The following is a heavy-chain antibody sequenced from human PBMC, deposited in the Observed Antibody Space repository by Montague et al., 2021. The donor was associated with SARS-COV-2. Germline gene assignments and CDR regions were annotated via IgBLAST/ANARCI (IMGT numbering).Heavy chain of an antibody. J-gene: IGHJ3*02. CDR3: TRDYRSVVGDGLDI. CDR1: GFTFSYYD. D-gene: IGHD3-16*02. V-gene: IGHV3-48*03. CDR2: ISTSAYTT. Sequence: SLRLPCAASGFTFSYYDMNWVRQAPGKGPEWISYISTSAYTTSYAGSVKGRFTISRDNGKNSLYLQMNSLRVEDTAVYYRTRDYRSVVGDGLDIWGQGTKVTVSS.